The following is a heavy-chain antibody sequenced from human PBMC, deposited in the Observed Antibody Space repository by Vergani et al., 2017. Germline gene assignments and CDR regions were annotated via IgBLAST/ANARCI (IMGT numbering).Heavy chain of an antibody. CDR1: GGTFSNYV. V-gene: IGHV1-69*01. CDR2: IMPILGTP. J-gene: IGHJ4*02. D-gene: IGHD2-2*01. CDR3: ARPVRLRCSSTSCFEDYFDY. Sequence: QVQLVQSGAEVKKPGSSVKVSCKASGGTFSNYVINWIRQAPGQGLEWMGGIMPILGTPYYAQNFQGRVTITADGSTRTANMELSSLRSDDTAVYYCARPVRLRCSSTSCFEDYFDYWGQGTLVTVSS.